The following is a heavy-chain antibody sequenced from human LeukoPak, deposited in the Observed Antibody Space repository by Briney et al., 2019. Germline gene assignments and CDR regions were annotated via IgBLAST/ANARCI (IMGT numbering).Heavy chain of an antibody. D-gene: IGHD6-19*01. CDR1: GFSFSSYA. CDR3: AKRSGYTTGWFFDF. Sequence: HPGGSLRLSCAASGFSFSSYAMSWVRQAPGKGLEWVSSISGSGDNTYYAESVKGRFTISRDNSKNTLFLQMSSLRAEDTAVFYCAKRSGYTTGWFFDFWGQGTLVTVSS. V-gene: IGHV3-23*01. CDR2: ISGSGDNT. J-gene: IGHJ4*02.